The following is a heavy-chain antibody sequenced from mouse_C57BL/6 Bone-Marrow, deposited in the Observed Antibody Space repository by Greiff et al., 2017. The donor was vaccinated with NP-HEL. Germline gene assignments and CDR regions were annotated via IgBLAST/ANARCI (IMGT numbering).Heavy chain of an antibody. CDR3: ASAITTVVAPYAMDY. J-gene: IGHJ4*01. V-gene: IGHV1-61*01. CDR2: IYPSDSET. Sequence: QVQLQQPGAELVRPGSSVKLSCKASGYTFTSYWMDWVKQRPGQGLEWIGNIYPSDSETHYNQKFKDKATLTVDKSSSTAYMQLSSLTSEDSAVYYCASAITTVVAPYAMDYWGQGTSVTVSS. D-gene: IGHD1-1*01. CDR1: GYTFTSYW.